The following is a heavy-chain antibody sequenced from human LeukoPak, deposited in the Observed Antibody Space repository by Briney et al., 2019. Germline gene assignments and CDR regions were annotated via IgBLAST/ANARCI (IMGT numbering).Heavy chain of an antibody. J-gene: IGHJ4*02. CDR2: INSDGSST. Sequence: PGGSLRHSCAASGFTFSSYWMHWVRQAPGKGLVWVSRINSDGSSTSYADSVKGRFTISRDNAKNTLYLQMNSLRAEDTAVYYCARGVAAAVYHFDYWGQGTLVTVSS. CDR1: GFTFSSYW. CDR3: ARGVAAAVYHFDY. V-gene: IGHV3-74*01. D-gene: IGHD6-13*01.